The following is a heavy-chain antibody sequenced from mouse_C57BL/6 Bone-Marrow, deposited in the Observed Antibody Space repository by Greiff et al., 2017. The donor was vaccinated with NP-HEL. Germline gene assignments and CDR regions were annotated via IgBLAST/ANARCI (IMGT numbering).Heavy chain of an antibody. D-gene: IGHD4-1*01. Sequence: DVKLQESGPGLVKPSQSLSLTCSVTGYSITSGYYWNWIRQFPGNKLEWMGYISYDGSNNYNPSLKKRISITRDTSKNQFFLKLNSVTTEDTATYYCARVGTGTDFDYWGQGTTLTVSS. J-gene: IGHJ2*01. CDR2: ISYDGSN. V-gene: IGHV3-6*01. CDR1: GYSITSGYY. CDR3: ARVGTGTDFDY.